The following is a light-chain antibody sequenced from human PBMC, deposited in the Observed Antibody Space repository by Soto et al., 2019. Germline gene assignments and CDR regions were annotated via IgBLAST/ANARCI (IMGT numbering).Light chain of an antibody. CDR2: GAS. J-gene: IGKJ4*01. V-gene: IGKV3-15*01. CDR1: QSVSSN. CDR3: QQYGSSHP. Sequence: EIVMAQSPATLSVSPGERATLSCRASQSVSSNLAWYQQKPGQAPRLLIYGASTRATGIPARFSGSGSGTEFTLTISRLEPEDFAVYYCQQYGSSHPFGGGTKVDIK.